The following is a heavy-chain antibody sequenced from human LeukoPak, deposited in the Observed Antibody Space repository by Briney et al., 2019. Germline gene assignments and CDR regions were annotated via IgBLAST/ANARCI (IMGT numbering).Heavy chain of an antibody. CDR3: ARAKLGYCSGGSCYFVY. Sequence: ASVKVSCKASGYTFTSYDINWVRQATGQGLEWMGWMNPNSGNTGYAQKFQGRVTITRNTSISTAYMELSSLRSEDTAVYYCARAKLGYCSGGSCYFVYWGQGTLVTVSS. D-gene: IGHD2-15*01. CDR1: GYTFTSYD. CDR2: MNPNSGNT. J-gene: IGHJ4*02. V-gene: IGHV1-8*01.